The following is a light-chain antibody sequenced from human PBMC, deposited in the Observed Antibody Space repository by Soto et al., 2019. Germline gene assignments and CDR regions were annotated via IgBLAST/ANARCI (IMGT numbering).Light chain of an antibody. CDR1: QSFTSRS. Sequence: EIMLTQSPGTLSLSPGERAPLSCRASQSFTSRSLAWYQQKPGQAPRLLIYDASNRATGIPARFSGSGSGTDFTLTISSLEPEDFAVYYCQQRSNWLTFGGGTKVDIK. J-gene: IGKJ4*01. V-gene: IGKV3-11*01. CDR2: DAS. CDR3: QQRSNWLT.